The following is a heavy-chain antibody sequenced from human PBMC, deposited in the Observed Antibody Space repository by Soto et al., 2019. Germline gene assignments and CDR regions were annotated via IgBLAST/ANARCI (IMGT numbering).Heavy chain of an antibody. CDR1: GYTFTSYY. J-gene: IGHJ5*02. V-gene: IGHV1-46*01. CDR2: INPSGGRT. D-gene: IGHD3-16*02. Sequence: QVQLVQSGAEVKKPGASVKVSCKASGYTFTSYYMHWVRQAPGQGLEWMGIINPSGGRTSYAQKFQGRVTMTRDTSTSTVYMELSSLRSEDTAVYYCARDRYGRIVSSWFDPWGQGTLVTVSS. CDR3: ARDRYGRIVSSWFDP.